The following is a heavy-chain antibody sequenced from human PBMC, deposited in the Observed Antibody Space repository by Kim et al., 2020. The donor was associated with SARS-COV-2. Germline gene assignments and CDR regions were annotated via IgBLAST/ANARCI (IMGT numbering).Heavy chain of an antibody. CDR3: AKGVAVAGTGGAGYYVDV. CDR2: ISDDGSIK. J-gene: IGHJ6*03. V-gene: IGHV3-30*18. Sequence: GGSLRLSCAASGFTFSSYGMNWVRQAPGKGLEWVSVISDDGSIKYYADSVKGRFTISRDNSKNTLYLQMNSLRAEDTAVYYCAKGVAVAGTGGAGYYVDVWGKGNKVTLS. D-gene: IGHD6-19*01. CDR1: GFTFSSYG.